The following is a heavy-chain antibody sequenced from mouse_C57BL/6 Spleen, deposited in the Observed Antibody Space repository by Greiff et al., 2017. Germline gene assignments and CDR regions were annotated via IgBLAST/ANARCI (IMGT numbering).Heavy chain of an antibody. CDR2: ISYDGSN. CDR1: GYSITSGYY. Sequence: DVQLQESGPGLVKPSQSLSLTCSVTGYSITSGYYWNWIRQFPGNKLEWMGYISYDGSNNYNPSLKNRISITRDTSKNQFFLKLNSVTTEDTATYYCARRDYYGFDYWGQGTTLTVSS. D-gene: IGHD1-1*01. J-gene: IGHJ2*01. V-gene: IGHV3-6*01. CDR3: ARRDYYGFDY.